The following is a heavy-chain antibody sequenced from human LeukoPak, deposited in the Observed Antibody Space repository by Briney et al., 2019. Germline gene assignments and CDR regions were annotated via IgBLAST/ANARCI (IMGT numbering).Heavy chain of an antibody. CDR1: GGSISSSSYY. D-gene: IGHD2-8*01. Sequence: SETLSLTCTVSGGSISSSSYYWGWIRQPPGKGLEWIGSIYYSGSTYYNPSLKSRVTISVDTSKNQFSLKLSSVTAADTAVYYCARNPVDGIPPYCTNGVCGAALDYWGQGTLVTVSS. CDR3: ARNPVDGIPPYCTNGVCGAALDY. CDR2: IYYSGST. V-gene: IGHV4-39*01. J-gene: IGHJ4*02.